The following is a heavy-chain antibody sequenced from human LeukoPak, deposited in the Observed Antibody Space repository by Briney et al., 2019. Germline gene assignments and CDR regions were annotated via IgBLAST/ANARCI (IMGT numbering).Heavy chain of an antibody. Sequence: SETLSLTCTVSGYSISSGYYWGWIRQPPGKGLEWIGSIYHSGSTYYNPSLKSRVTISVDTSKNQFSLKLSSVTAADTAVYYCAREWGDYFIFVPWGQGTLVTVSS. CDR1: GYSISSGYY. J-gene: IGHJ5*02. CDR2: IYHSGST. V-gene: IGHV4-38-2*02. D-gene: IGHD4-17*01. CDR3: AREWGDYFIFVP.